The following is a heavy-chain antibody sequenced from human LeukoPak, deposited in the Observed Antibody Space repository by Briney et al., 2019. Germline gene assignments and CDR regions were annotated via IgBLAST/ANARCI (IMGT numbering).Heavy chain of an antibody. CDR3: ARERYYYDSSGGARFNY. V-gene: IGHV4-4*07. J-gene: IGHJ4*02. CDR2: IHSSGST. CDR1: GGSISSYY. D-gene: IGHD3-22*01. Sequence: PSETLSLTCTVPGGSISSYYWSWIRQPAGKGLEWIGRIHSSGSTNYNPSLKSRVTMSVDTSKNQFSLKLSSVTAADTAVYYCARERYYYDSSGGARFNYWGQGTLVTVSS.